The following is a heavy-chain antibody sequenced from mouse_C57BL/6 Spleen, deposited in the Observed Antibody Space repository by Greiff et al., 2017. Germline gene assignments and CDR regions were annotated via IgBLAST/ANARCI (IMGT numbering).Heavy chain of an antibody. CDR1: GYTFTDYY. Sequence: EVQLQQSGPELVKPGASVKISCKASGYTFTDYYMNWVKQSHGKSLEWIGDINPNNGGTSYNQKFKGKATLIVDKSSSTAYMELRSLTSEDSAVYYCAREDTPYWGQGTTLTVSS. CDR3: AREDTPY. V-gene: IGHV1-26*01. J-gene: IGHJ2*01. CDR2: INPNNGGT.